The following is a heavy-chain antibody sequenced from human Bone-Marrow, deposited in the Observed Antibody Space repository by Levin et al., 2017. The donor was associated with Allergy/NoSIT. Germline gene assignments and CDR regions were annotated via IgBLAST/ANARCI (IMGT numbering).Heavy chain of an antibody. V-gene: IGHV3-72*01. D-gene: IGHD1-26*01. CDR2: IRRKTHDYTT. CDR1: GFIFSDYY. CDR3: ARVVSRGASDGLDI. J-gene: IGHJ3*02. Sequence: GESLKISCAASGFIFSDYYMDWVRQAPGKGLEWVGRIRRKTHDYTTEYAAAVKGRFTISRDDSQNSIYLQMNSVKTEDTAVYYCARVVSRGASDGLDIWGQGTMVTVSS.